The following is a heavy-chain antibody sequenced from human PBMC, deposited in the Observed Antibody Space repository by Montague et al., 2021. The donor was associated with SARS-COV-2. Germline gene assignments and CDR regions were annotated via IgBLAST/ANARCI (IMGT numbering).Heavy chain of an antibody. J-gene: IGHJ6*02. CDR1: GFTFSGSA. CDR2: ISDSGGST. Sequence: SLRLSCAASGFTFSGSAMSWVRQAPGKGLEWVSSISDSGGSTFYADSVKGRFTISRDNSRNTLYLQMNSLRAEDTAVYYCAKSGQQLPKSYFYYGLDVWGPGTTVTVSS. V-gene: IGHV3-23*01. CDR3: AKSGQQLPKSYFYYGLDV. D-gene: IGHD6-13*01.